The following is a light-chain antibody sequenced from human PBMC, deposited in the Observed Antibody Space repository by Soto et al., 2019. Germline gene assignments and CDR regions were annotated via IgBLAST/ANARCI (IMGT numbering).Light chain of an antibody. J-gene: IGLJ1*01. Sequence: QSALTKLVSVTRAHLQSLPISCPGTSSEDVVYKSVSWFLQHACTAPTRKIYDDSNRPTGASSRFPGSKSGNPVYVTIAGLHAEDVANYYNSSYTSSSALYVFGTGTKVTVL. CDR1: SSEDVVYKS. CDR3: SSYTSSSALYV. V-gene: IGLV2-14*01. CDR2: DDS.